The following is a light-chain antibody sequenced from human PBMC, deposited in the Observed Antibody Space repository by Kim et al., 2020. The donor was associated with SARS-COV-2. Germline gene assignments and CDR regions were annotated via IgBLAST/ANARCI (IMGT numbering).Light chain of an antibody. CDR1: KLGDKY. J-gene: IGLJ3*02. CDR3: QAWDSSRV. V-gene: IGLV3-1*01. CDR2: QDS. Sequence: SVSPGQTASITCSGDKLGDKYACWYQQKPGQSPVLVIYQDSKRPSGIPERFSGSNSGNTATLTISRTQSMDEADYYCQAWDSSRVFGGGTQLTVL.